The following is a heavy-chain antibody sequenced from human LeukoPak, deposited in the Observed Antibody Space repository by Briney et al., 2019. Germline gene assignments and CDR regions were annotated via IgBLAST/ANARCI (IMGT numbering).Heavy chain of an antibody. J-gene: IGHJ4*02. CDR3: ARDHLHYYDSSGYYPGLDY. CDR2: ISTYNGNT. Sequence: EASVKVSCKTSGYTFTSYGMSWVRQAPGQGLEWMGWISTYNGNTNYAQKFQGRVTITADKSTSTAYMELSSLRSEDTAVYYCARDHLHYYDSSGYYPGLDYWGQGTLVTVSS. CDR1: GYTFTSYG. D-gene: IGHD3-22*01. V-gene: IGHV1-18*01.